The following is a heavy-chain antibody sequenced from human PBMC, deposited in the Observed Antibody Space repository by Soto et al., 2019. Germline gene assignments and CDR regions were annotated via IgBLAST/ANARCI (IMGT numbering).Heavy chain of an antibody. CDR1: GYMFVTYG. D-gene: IGHD3-10*01. Sequence: ASVKVSCKASGYMFVTYGINWVRQAPGQGLEWMGWISAYNGNTKYAQNLQGRVTMTTEASTSTAYMEMRSLRSDDTAVYYCARDLDGSGSYYTDYWGPGTLVTVSS. CDR3: ARDLDGSGSYYTDY. J-gene: IGHJ4*02. CDR2: ISAYNGNT. V-gene: IGHV1-18*01.